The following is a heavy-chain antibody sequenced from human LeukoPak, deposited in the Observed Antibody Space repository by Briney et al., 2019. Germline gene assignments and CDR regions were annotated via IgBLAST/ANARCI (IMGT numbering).Heavy chain of an antibody. J-gene: IGHJ4*02. CDR2: IYYSGST. D-gene: IGHD3-10*01. Sequence: SETLSLTCTVSGVSISSRSYYWDWLRQPPGKGLEWIGYIYYSGSTNYNPSLKSRVTISVDTSKNQFSLKLSSVTAADTAVYYCARQQPLWFGELLIDYWGQGTLVTVSS. CDR3: ARQQPLWFGELLIDY. V-gene: IGHV4-61*05. CDR1: GVSISSRSYY.